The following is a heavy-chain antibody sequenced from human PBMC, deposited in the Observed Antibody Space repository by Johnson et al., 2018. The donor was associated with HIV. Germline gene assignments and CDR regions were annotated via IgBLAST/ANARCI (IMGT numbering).Heavy chain of an antibody. CDR1: GFTFSDYY. J-gene: IGHJ3*02. V-gene: IGHV3-66*01. CDR2: IYSGGTT. D-gene: IGHD6-13*01. Sequence: EVQLVESGGGLVQPGGSLRLSCAASGFTFSDYYMSWVRQAPGKGLEWVSVIYSGGTTNYADSFKGRCTISSDNSKNTLYLQMNSLRADDTAVYYCARDPSRSAGAFDIWGQGTMVTVSS. CDR3: ARDPSRSAGAFDI.